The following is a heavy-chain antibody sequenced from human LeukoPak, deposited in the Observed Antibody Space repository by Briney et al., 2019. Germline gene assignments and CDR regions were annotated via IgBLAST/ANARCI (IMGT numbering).Heavy chain of an antibody. CDR1: GYTFTSYD. J-gene: IGHJ5*02. Sequence: ASVKVSCKASGYTFTSYDINWVRQATGQGLEWMGWMSPNSGNTGYAQKFQGRVTMTRNTSISTAYMELSSLRSEDTAVYYCARRTLGYCSSTSCYKYNWFDPWGQGTLVTVSS. CDR2: MSPNSGNT. V-gene: IGHV1-8*01. D-gene: IGHD2-2*02. CDR3: ARRTLGYCSSTSCYKYNWFDP.